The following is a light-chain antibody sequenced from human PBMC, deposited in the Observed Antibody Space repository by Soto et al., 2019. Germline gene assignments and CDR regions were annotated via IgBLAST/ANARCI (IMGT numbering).Light chain of an antibody. CDR3: QQSYNSPPIT. V-gene: IGKV1-39*01. Sequence: DIKMTQAPASLPSSVADRLTITDFEGQNIFSSLKWYQQKPGKAPKLLIYAASSLQSGVPSRFSGSGSGTDFTLTITSLQPEDFATYYCQQSYNSPPITLGQGTRLEI. CDR2: AAS. J-gene: IGKJ5*01. CDR1: QNIFSS.